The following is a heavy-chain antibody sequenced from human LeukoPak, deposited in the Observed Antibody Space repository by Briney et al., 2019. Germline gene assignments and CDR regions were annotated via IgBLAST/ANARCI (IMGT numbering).Heavy chain of an antibody. CDR1: GFTFSSYG. J-gene: IGHJ5*02. CDR2: ISYDGSNK. Sequence: GGSLRLSCAASGFTFSSYGMHWVRQAPGKGLEWVAVISYDGSNKYYADSVKGRFTISRDNSKNTLYLQMSSLRAEDTAVYYCAKDSASYYSPYNWFDPWGQGTLVTVSS. V-gene: IGHV3-30*18. CDR3: AKDSASYYSPYNWFDP. D-gene: IGHD3-10*01.